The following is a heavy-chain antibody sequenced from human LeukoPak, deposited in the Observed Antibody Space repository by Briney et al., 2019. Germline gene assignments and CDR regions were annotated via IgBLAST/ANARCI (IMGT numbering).Heavy chain of an antibody. Sequence: SETLSLTCTVSGYSISSGYYWGWIRQPPGKGLEWIGSIYHSGSTYYNPSLKSRVTISVDTSKNQFSLKLSSVTAADTAVYYCARDSSSSWYHAWGQGTLVTVSS. J-gene: IGHJ5*02. V-gene: IGHV4-38-2*02. CDR3: ARDSSSSWYHA. D-gene: IGHD6-13*01. CDR1: GYSISSGYY. CDR2: IYHSGST.